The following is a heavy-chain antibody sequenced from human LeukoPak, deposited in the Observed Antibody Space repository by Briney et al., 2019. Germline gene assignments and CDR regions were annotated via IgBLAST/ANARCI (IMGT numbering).Heavy chain of an antibody. CDR3: ARDAGRYGSVPQRN. D-gene: IGHD3-10*01. Sequence: GASVKVSCKAPGGTFSSYAISWVRQAPGQGLEWMGRIIPILRTPNYAQNFQGRVTITTDESTSTAYMELSSLRSEDTAVYYCARDAGRYGSVPQRNWGQGTLVTVSS. V-gene: IGHV1-69*11. CDR1: GGTFSSYA. CDR2: IIPILRTP. J-gene: IGHJ4*02.